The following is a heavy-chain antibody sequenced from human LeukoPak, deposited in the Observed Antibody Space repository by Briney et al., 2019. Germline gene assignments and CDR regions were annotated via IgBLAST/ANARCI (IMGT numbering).Heavy chain of an antibody. CDR2: IIPIFGTA. D-gene: IGHD2-2*01. J-gene: IGHJ5*02. V-gene: IGHV1-69*13. CDR1: GGIFTNYA. Sequence: GASVKVSCKASGGIFTNYAISWVRQAPGQGLEWMGGIIPIFGTAIYAQKFQGRVTITADESTSTVYMELNSLRPEDTAVYYCATDRRRRYCSSSSCYLGWFDPWGQGTLVTVSS. CDR3: ATDRRRRYCSSSSCYLGWFDP.